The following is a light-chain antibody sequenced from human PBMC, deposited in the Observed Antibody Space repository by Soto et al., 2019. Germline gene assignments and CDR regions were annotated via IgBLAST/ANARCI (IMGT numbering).Light chain of an antibody. V-gene: IGKV1-33*01. CDR2: DAS. CDR3: QQFDHLPLT. J-gene: IGKJ4*01. Sequence: DIQMTQSPSSLSASVGDRVTITCQASQDISNFLIWYQQKPGKAPRLLIYDASNLETGVPSRFSGSGSGTHFTFTVSSLQPEDVATYYCQQFDHLPLTFXGGTKVDIK. CDR1: QDISNF.